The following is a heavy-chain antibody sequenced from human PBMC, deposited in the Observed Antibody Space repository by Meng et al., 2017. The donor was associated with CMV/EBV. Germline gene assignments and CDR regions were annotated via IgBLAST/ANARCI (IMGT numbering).Heavy chain of an antibody. CDR3: ASARGVVRYAFDI. J-gene: IGHJ3*02. CDR1: GFTFSTSW. V-gene: IGHV3-74*01. Sequence: GESLKISCAASGFTFSTSWMHWVRQAPGKGLVWVARIDSDGSVSTYADSVKGRFTISRDNAKNTLYLQMNSLRAEDTAVYYCASARGVVRYAFDIWGQGTLVTVSS. CDR2: IDSDGSVS. D-gene: IGHD2-15*01.